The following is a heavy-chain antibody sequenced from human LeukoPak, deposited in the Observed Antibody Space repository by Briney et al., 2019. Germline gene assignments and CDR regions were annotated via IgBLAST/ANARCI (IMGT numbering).Heavy chain of an antibody. V-gene: IGHV3-43*02. CDR2: ISGGGGST. D-gene: IGHD5-24*01. CDR3: FKGTSGDSYGYYFDY. CDR1: GVTTDDYA. Sequence: GGSLRLSCAASGVTTDDYAMHWIRQAPGKGLEWVSLISGGGGSTYYADSVKGRFTISRDNSKNSLYLQMNSLVTYGAALYDGFKGTSGDSYGYYFDYWGKGTLVTVSS. J-gene: IGHJ4*02.